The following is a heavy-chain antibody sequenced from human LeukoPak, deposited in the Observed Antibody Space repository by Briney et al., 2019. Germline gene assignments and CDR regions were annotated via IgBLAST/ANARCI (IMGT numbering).Heavy chain of an antibody. J-gene: IGHJ4*02. CDR1: GGSISNYF. D-gene: IGHD1-1*01. CDR2: IHYSGRT. V-gene: IGHV4-59*01. CDR3: ARVDDFSPPYYFDY. Sequence: PSETLSLTYTVSGGSISNYFWSWIRQPPGKGLECIGYIHYSGRTNYNPSLKIRLTISIDTSKNRFSLRLNSVTAADTAAYYCARVDDFSPPYYFDYWGQGTLVTVSS.